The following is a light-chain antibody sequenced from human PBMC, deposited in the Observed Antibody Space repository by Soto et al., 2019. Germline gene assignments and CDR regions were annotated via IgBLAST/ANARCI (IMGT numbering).Light chain of an antibody. J-gene: IGKJ5*01. CDR2: DTS. CDR1: QSVSIK. V-gene: IGKV3-15*01. Sequence: EIVMTPSPATLSVSPGERATRSCRASQSVSIKLAWYQQKPGQAPRLLIYDTSTRATGIPARFSGSGSGTEFTLTISSLQSEDFAVYYCQQYNNWPPITFGQGTRLEIK. CDR3: QQYNNWPPIT.